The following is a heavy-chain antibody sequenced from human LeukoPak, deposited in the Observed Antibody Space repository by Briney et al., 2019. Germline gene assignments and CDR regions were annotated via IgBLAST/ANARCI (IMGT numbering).Heavy chain of an antibody. CDR2: ISGSGGST. V-gene: IGHV3-23*01. J-gene: IGHJ4*02. Sequence: GGSLRLSCAASGFTFSSYAMSWVRQAPGKGLEWVSAISGSGGSTYYADSVKGRFTISRDNSKNTLYPQMNSLRAEDTAVCYCAKHKRVVVAAASDYWGQGTLVTVSS. CDR3: AKHKRVVVAAASDY. D-gene: IGHD2-15*01. CDR1: GFTFSSYA.